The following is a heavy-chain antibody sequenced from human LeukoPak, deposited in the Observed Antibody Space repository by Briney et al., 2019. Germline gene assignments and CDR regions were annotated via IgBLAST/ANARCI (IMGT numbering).Heavy chain of an antibody. V-gene: IGHV1-46*01. Sequence: ASVKVSCKASGYTFTSYYIHWVRQAPGQGLEWMEIIRPSGGRASYTQNFQGRVTMTMDMSASTVHMELSSLTSEDTAMYYCAREPPESFRFDYWGQGAPVTVSS. CDR2: IRPSGGRA. CDR3: AREPPESFRFDY. CDR1: GYTFTSYY. J-gene: IGHJ4*02. D-gene: IGHD3-16*02.